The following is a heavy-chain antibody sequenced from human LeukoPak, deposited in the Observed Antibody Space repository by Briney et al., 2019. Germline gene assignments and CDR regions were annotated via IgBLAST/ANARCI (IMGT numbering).Heavy chain of an antibody. CDR1: GDSVSSNSAA. V-gene: IGHV6-1*01. D-gene: IGHD4/OR15-4a*01. J-gene: IGHJ3*02. CDR2: TYYRSKWYN. Sequence: SQTLSLTCAISGDSVSSNSAAWNWIRQSPSRGLEWLGRTYYRSKWYNDYAVSVKSRITINPDTSKNQFSLKLSSVTAADTAVYYCARASRVDYRPAFDIWGQGTMVTVSS. CDR3: ARASRVDYRPAFDI.